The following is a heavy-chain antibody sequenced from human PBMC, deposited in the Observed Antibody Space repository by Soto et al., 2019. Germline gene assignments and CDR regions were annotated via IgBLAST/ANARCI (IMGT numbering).Heavy chain of an antibody. CDR3: AAGVTYDGNFDI. V-gene: IGHV1-58*02. Sequence: QMQLVQSGPEVKKPGTSVKVSCKASGFTFTSSAMQWVRQARGQRLEWIGWIVVGSGNPNYAQKFQERVSITRDMSTRTAYMELSSLGSEDTAVYYCAAGVTYDGNFDIWGQGTMVTVSS. CDR1: GFTFTSSA. D-gene: IGHD5-12*01. J-gene: IGHJ3*02. CDR2: IVVGSGNP.